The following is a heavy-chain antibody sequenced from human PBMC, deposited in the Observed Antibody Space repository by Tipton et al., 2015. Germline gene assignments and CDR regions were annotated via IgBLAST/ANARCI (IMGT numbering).Heavy chain of an antibody. CDR1: GGSVSTSNYY. Sequence: TLSLTCTVSGGSVSTSNYYWGWIRQSPGKGLEWIGYISYSGSTHYNPSLKRRVTISVDTSKTQFSLKMSSVTASDTAVYYCARARGRHGGLFDSWGQGILATVSS. D-gene: IGHD4-23*01. CDR2: ISYSGST. CDR3: ARARGRHGGLFDS. V-gene: IGHV4-61*01. J-gene: IGHJ4*02.